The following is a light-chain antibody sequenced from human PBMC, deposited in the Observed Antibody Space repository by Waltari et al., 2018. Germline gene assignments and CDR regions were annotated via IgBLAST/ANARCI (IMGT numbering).Light chain of an antibody. Sequence: QSALTQPASVSGSPGQSITISCTGTSSAVGGYNLVPWYQQHPGKAPKVMIYEVTERPSGVSDRFSGSKSGDTASLTISDLQAEDEADYFCSSYTTSHTVLFGGGTTLTVL. J-gene: IGLJ2*01. CDR3: SSYTTSHTVL. CDR1: SSAVGGYNL. CDR2: EVT. V-gene: IGLV2-23*02.